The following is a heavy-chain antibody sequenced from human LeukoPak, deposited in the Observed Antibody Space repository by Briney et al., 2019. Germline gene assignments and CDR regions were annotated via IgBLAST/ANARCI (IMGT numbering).Heavy chain of an antibody. J-gene: IGHJ1*01. CDR2: INPNSGGT. V-gene: IGHV1-2*02. Sequence: ASVKVSCKASGYTFTGYYVHWVRQAPGQGLEWMGWINPNSGGTNYAQKFQGRVTMTRDTSISTAYTELSRLRADDTAVYYCARGSGSYFGPTGYWGQGTLVTVSS. CDR3: ARGSGSYFGPTGY. CDR1: GYTFTGYY. D-gene: IGHD1-26*01.